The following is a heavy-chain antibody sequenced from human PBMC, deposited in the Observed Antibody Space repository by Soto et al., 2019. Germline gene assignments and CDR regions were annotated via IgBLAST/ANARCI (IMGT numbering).Heavy chain of an antibody. CDR2: VSHDGRNT. Sequence: VQLVESGGGVVQPGRSLRLSCAASGFTFSDYAMHWVRQAPGKGLEWVAVVSHDGRNTHYADSVKGRFTISRDSSKNXXXXXXXXXXXXXXXXXXXXXXXXXXXXTSDFNYWGQGALVTVSS. CDR1: GFTFSDYA. J-gene: IGHJ4*02. CDR3: XXXXXXXXXTSDFNY. V-gene: IGHV3-30*03.